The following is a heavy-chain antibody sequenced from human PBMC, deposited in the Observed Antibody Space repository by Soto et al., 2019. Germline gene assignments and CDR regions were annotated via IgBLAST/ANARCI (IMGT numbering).Heavy chain of an antibody. CDR2: INAHSGGT. V-gene: IGHV1-2*02. J-gene: IGHJ5*02. Sequence: ASVKVSCKASGFSFTGYYIHWLRQAPGQGLEWMGWINAHSGGTEYAQKFQGRVTSTRDTSIATAYLTLTSLTSDDTALYYCAKDLTRQLAYWLDPWGQGTQVTVSS. D-gene: IGHD6-6*01. CDR1: GFSFTGYY. CDR3: AKDLTRQLAYWLDP.